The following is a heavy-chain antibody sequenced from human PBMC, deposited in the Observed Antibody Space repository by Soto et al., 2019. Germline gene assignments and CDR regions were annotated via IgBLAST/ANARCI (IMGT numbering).Heavy chain of an antibody. CDR1: GFTFSSYG. V-gene: IGHV3-33*01. J-gene: IGHJ1*01. D-gene: IGHD2-21*02. CDR2: IWYDGSNK. CDR3: ARDPPYCGGDCYSRYFKH. Sequence: HPGGSLRLSCAASGFTFSSYGMHWVRQAPGKGLEWVAVIWYDGSNKYYADSVKGRFTISRDNSKNTLYLQMNSLRAEDTAVYYCARDPPYCGGDCYSRYFKHWGQGTLVTVS.